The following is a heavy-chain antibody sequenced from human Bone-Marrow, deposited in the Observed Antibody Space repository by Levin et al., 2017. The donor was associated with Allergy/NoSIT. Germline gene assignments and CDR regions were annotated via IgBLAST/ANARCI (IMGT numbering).Heavy chain of an antibody. Sequence: GESLKISCAASGFNFGDYYMSWIRQAPGKGLEWVASINTGSSYINYADSVEGRFTISRDNAKNSLYLQMNSLRAEDTAVYYCARDVFPYFGGAFDVWGQGTVVTVSS. CDR3: ARDVFPYFGGAFDV. D-gene: IGHD3-16*01. J-gene: IGHJ3*01. CDR1: GFNFGDYY. V-gene: IGHV3-11*05. CDR2: INTGSSYI.